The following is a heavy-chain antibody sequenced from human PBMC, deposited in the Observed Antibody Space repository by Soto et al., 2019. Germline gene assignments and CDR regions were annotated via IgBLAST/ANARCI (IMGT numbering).Heavy chain of an antibody. CDR1: GYTLTELS. CDR3: TGGPPNWGFDS. Sequence: ASVKVSCKVSGYTLTELSINWVRQTAGQGLEWMGWMSPKTANTGYAQKFQGRVTMTRSTSISTAYMELSSLTSEDTAVYYCTGGPPNWGFDSWGQGTPVTVSS. J-gene: IGHJ5*01. CDR2: MSPKTANT. V-gene: IGHV1-8*01. D-gene: IGHD7-27*01.